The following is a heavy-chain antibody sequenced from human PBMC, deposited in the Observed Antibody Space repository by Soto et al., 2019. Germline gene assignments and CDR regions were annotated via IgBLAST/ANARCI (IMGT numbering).Heavy chain of an antibody. CDR3: ARDSEEETDYHGSGSYGFDK. CDR2: ISFDGSNK. CDR1: GSTFSTYA. V-gene: IGHV3-30-3*01. J-gene: IGHJ4*02. D-gene: IGHD3-10*01. Sequence: QLVESGGGVVHPGTSLRLSCAASGSTFSTYAMHWVRQAPGKGLEWVAVISFDGSNKYYADFVKGRFTISRDNSKNTLYMQMQGLRAEDTAVYYCARDSEEETDYHGSGSYGFDKWGQGTLVTVSS.